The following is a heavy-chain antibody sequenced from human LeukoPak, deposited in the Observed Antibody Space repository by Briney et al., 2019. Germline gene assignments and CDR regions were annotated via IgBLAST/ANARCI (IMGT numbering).Heavy chain of an antibody. CDR3: AGDEYDFWSGYPANWFDP. D-gene: IGHD3-3*01. CDR2: IYSGGST. J-gene: IGHJ5*02. CDR1: GFTVSSNY. V-gene: IGHV3-53*01. Sequence: GGSLRLSCAASGFTVSSNYMSWVRQAPGKGLEWVSVIYSGGSTYYADSVKGRFTISRDNSKNTLYLQMNSLRAEDTAVYYCAGDEYDFWSGYPANWFDPWGQGTLVTVSS.